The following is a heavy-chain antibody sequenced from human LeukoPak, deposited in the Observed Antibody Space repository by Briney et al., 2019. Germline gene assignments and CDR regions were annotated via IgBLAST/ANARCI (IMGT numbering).Heavy chain of an antibody. V-gene: IGHV4-59*01. Sequence: SETLSLTCTVSGGSINTYFWSWIRQPPGKGLEWIGYIYYSGSTNYNPSLKSRVTISVDTSKNQFSLKLSSVTAADTAVYYCARVPEYCSGGSCYSWYYFDYWGQGTLVTVSS. CDR2: IYYSGST. CDR3: ARVPEYCSGGSCYSWYYFDY. J-gene: IGHJ4*02. CDR1: GGSINTYF. D-gene: IGHD2-15*01.